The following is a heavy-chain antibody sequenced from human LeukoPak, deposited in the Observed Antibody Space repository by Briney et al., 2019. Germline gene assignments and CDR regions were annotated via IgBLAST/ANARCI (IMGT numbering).Heavy chain of an antibody. J-gene: IGHJ4*02. CDR3: ARHTEQQLPYFDY. CDR2: IYYSGST. Sequence: PSETLSLTCTVSGGSISSSSYYWGWIRQPPGKGLEWIGRIYYSGSTYYNPSLKSRVTISVDTSKNQFSLKLSSVTAADTAVYYCARHTEQQLPYFDYWGQGTLVTGSS. V-gene: IGHV4-39*01. D-gene: IGHD6-13*01. CDR1: GGSISSSSYY.